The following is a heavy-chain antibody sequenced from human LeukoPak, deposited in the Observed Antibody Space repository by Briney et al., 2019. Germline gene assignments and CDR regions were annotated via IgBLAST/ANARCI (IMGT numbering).Heavy chain of an antibody. CDR3: ASLGCSSTSCYQTNNYYYYYMDV. D-gene: IGHD2-2*01. Sequence: SETLSLTCAVYGGSFSGYYWSWLRQPPGKGLEWIGEINHSGSTNYNPSLKSRVTISVDTSKNQFSLKLSSVTAAGTAVYYCASLGCSSTSCYQTNNYYYYYMDVWGKGTTVTVSS. CDR1: GGSFSGYY. J-gene: IGHJ6*03. CDR2: INHSGST. V-gene: IGHV4-34*01.